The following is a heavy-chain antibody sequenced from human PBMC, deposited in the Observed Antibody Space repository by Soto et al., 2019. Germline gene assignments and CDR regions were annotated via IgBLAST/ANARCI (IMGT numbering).Heavy chain of an antibody. CDR2: ISWNSGSI. Sequence: GGSLRLSCAASGFTFDDYAMHWVRQAPGKGLEWVSGISWNSGSIGYADSVKGRFTISRDNAKNSLYLQMNSLRAEDTALYYCAKVQTVRGYYYYYGMDVGGQGTTVTVSS. CDR1: GFTFDDYA. CDR3: AKVQTVRGYYYYYGMDV. J-gene: IGHJ6*02. D-gene: IGHD1-1*01. V-gene: IGHV3-9*01.